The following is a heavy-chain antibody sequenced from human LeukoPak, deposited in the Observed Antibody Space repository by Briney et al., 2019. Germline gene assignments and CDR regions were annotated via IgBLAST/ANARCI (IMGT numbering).Heavy chain of an antibody. V-gene: IGHV3-30*02. D-gene: IGHD3-10*01. J-gene: IGHJ6*03. CDR1: GFTFSSYG. CDR2: IRYDGSNK. CDR3: ANLAGAQINRGWIRAYHYYYMDV. Sequence: PAGSLRLSCAASGFTFSSYGMHWVRQAPGKGLEWVAFIRYDGSNKYYADSVKGRFTISRDNSKNTLYLQMNSLRAEDTAVYYCANLAGAQINRGWIRAYHYYYMDVWGKGTTVTISS.